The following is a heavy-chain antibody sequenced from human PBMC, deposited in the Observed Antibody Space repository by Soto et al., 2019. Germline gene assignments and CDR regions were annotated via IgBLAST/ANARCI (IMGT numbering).Heavy chain of an antibody. V-gene: IGHV3-48*02. D-gene: IGHD3-16*01. J-gene: IGHJ3*02. CDR1: GFTFSSYS. CDR2: ISSSSSTI. Sequence: PGGSLRLSCAASGFTFSSYSMNWVRQAPGKGLEWVSYISSSSSTIYYADSVKGRFTISRDNAKNSLYLQMNSLRDEDTAVYYCASGESYGGDAFDIWGQGTMVTVSS. CDR3: ASGESYGGDAFDI.